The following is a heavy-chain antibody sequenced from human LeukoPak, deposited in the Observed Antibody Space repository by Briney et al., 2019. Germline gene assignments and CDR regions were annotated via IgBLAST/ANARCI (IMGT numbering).Heavy chain of an antibody. CDR3: AKCQRSGGSCQIDY. D-gene: IGHD2-15*01. CDR2: ISGSGGST. J-gene: IGHJ4*02. CDR1: GFTFSSYA. V-gene: IGHV3-23*01. Sequence: GGSLRLSCAASGFTFSSYAMSWVCQAPGKGLEWVSAISGSGGSTYYADSVKGRFTIPRDNSKNTLYLQMNSLRAEDTAVYYCAKCQRSGGSCQIDYWGQGTLVTVSS.